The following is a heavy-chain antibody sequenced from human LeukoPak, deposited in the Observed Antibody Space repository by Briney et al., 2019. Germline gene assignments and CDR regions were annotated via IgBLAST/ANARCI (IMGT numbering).Heavy chain of an antibody. D-gene: IGHD5-18*01. V-gene: IGHV3-7*01. CDR2: IKKDGSEK. Sequence: GGSLRLSCAASGFTFSSYWMSWVRQAPGEGLEWVANIKKDGSEKYYVDSVKGRFTISRDNAKTSLYLQMNSLRAEDTAVYYCARDLSGVTGYTYGRGIDYWGQGTLVTVSS. CDR1: GFTFSSYW. CDR3: ARDLSGVTGYTYGRGIDY. J-gene: IGHJ4*02.